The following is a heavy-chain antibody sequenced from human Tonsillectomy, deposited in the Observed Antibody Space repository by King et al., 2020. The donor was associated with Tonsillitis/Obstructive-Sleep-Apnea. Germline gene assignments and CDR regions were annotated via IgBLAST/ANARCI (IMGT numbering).Heavy chain of an antibody. Sequence: VQLVESGGGLVQPGGSLRLSCAASGFTVSSNYMSWVRQAPGKGLEWVSVIYSGGSTYYADSVKGRFTISRHNSKNTLYLQMNSLRAEDTAVYYCARWGGSSSWEYYFDYWGQGTLVTVSS. J-gene: IGHJ4*02. CDR3: ARWGGSSSWEYYFDY. CDR2: IYSGGST. D-gene: IGHD6-13*01. V-gene: IGHV3-53*04. CDR1: GFTVSSNY.